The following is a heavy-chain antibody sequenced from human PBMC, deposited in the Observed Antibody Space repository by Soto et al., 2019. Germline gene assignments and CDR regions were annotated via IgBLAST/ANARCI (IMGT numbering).Heavy chain of an antibody. D-gene: IGHD3-10*01. Sequence: QVQMVQSGAEVKKPGSSARVSCKVSGGTLSRHSISWVRQAPGQGLEWMGGIIPIFDATQYAQKFQGRLTITAEESTTTCHMELSSLRPEDTAIYYCARDLTSGRGSWGQGTLVTVS. V-gene: IGHV1-69*01. J-gene: IGHJ4*02. CDR1: GGTLSRHS. CDR3: ARDLTSGRGS. CDR2: IIPIFDAT.